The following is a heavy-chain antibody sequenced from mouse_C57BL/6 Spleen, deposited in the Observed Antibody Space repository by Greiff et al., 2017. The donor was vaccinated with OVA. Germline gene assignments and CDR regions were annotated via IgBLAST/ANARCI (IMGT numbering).Heavy chain of an antibody. CDR1: GFSLTSYG. CDR2: IWSGGST. CDR3: ARKDYGNYEAWFAY. J-gene: IGHJ3*01. V-gene: IGHV2-2*01. D-gene: IGHD2-1*01. Sequence: VQLVESGPGLVQPSQSLSITCTVSGFSLTSYGVHWVRQSPGKGLEWLGVIWSGGSTDYNAAFISRLSISKDNSKSQVFFKMNSLQADDTAIYYCARKDYGNYEAWFAYWGQGTLVTVSA.